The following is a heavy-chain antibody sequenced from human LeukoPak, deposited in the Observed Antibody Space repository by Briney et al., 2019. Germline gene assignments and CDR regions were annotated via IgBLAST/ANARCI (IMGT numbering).Heavy chain of an antibody. CDR2: IYYSGST. Sequence: PSETLSLTCTVSGGSISSYYWSWIRQPPGKGLEWIGYIYYSGSTNYNPSLKSRVTISVDTSKNQFSLKLSSVTAADTAVYYCANGWNYCWYYWGQGTLVTVSS. D-gene: IGHD1-7*01. CDR3: ANGWNYCWYY. CDR1: GGSISSYY. J-gene: IGHJ4*02. V-gene: IGHV4-59*12.